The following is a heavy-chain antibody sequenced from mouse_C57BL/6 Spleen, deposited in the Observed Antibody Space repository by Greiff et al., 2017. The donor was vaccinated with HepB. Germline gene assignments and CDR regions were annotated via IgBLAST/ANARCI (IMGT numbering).Heavy chain of an antibody. CDR2: IYPRSGNT. CDR3: ALSTTVVAAEDY. J-gene: IGHJ2*01. Sequence: VQLQQSGAELVRPGASVKLSCKASGYTFTSYGISWVKQRTGQGLEWIGEIYPRSGNTYYNEKFKGKATLTADKSSSTAYMELRSLTSEDSAVYFCALSTTVVAAEDYWGQGTTLTVSS. D-gene: IGHD1-1*01. V-gene: IGHV1-81*01. CDR1: GYTFTSYG.